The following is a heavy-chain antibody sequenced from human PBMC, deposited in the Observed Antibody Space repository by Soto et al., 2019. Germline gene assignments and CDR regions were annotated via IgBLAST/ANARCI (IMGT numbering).Heavy chain of an antibody. Sequence: ASVKVSCKTSGGTFSSYAISWVRQAPGQGLEWMGGIIPMFGTANYAQKFQGRVTITADESTSTAYMELTSLRSEDTAVYYCARSRANYYDSRGYYYSSFHYWGQGTLVTVSS. CDR2: IIPMFGTA. V-gene: IGHV1-69*13. CDR3: ARSRANYYDSRGYYYSSFHY. D-gene: IGHD3-22*01. CDR1: GGTFSSYA. J-gene: IGHJ4*02.